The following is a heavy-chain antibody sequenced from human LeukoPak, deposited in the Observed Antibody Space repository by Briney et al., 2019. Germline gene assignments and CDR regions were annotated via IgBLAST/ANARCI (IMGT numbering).Heavy chain of an antibody. J-gene: IGHJ5*02. D-gene: IGHD5-18*01. Sequence: ASVKVSCKVSGYTLTELSMHWVRHAPGKGLEWMGGFDPEDGETIYAQKFQGRVTMTEDTSTDTAYMELSSLRSEDTAVYYCATDRKCTAMVRNWFDPWGQGTLVTVSS. V-gene: IGHV1-24*01. CDR3: ATDRKCTAMVRNWFDP. CDR2: FDPEDGET. CDR1: GYTLTELS.